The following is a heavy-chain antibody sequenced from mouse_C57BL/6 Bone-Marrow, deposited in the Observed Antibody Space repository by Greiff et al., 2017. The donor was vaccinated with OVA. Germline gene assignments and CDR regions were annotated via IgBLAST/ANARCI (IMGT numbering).Heavy chain of an antibody. CDR2: ISDGGGST. CDR3: AREGDYGNYGYAY. D-gene: IGHD2-1*01. V-gene: IGHV5-12*01. J-gene: IGHJ3*01. CDR1: GFTFSDYS. Sequence: DVMLVESGGGLVQPGGSLKLSCAASGFTFSDYSMYWVRQTPEKRLEWVAYISDGGGSTYYPDNVKGRFTISRDNAKNTLYLQMSRLKSEDTAMYYCAREGDYGNYGYAYWGQGTLVTVSA.